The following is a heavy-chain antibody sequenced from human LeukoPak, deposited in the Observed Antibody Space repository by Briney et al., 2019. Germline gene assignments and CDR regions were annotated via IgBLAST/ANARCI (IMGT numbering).Heavy chain of an antibody. D-gene: IGHD2/OR15-2a*01. CDR1: GFAFSSYG. Sequence: GGSLRLSCAASGFAFSSYGMSWVRQAPGKGLEWVGRIKSKTDGGTTDYAAPVKGRFTISRDDSKNTLYLQMNSLKTEDTAVYYCTTDLLSIDYWGQGTLVTVSS. J-gene: IGHJ4*02. V-gene: IGHV3-15*01. CDR2: IKSKTDGGTT. CDR3: TTDLLSIDY.